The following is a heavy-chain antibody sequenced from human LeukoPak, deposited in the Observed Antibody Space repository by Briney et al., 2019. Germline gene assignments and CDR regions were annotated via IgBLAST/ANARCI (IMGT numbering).Heavy chain of an antibody. CDR1: GFTFSSFG. CDR2: ISSSSSTI. V-gene: IGHV3-48*04. CDR3: TREYYYGSGSYYNGY. Sequence: GGSLRLSCAASGFTFSSFGMNWVRQAPGKGLEWISYISSSSSTIYYADSVKGRFTISRDNAKNSLYLQMNSLRAEDTAVYYCTREYYYGSGSYYNGYWGQGTLVTVSS. J-gene: IGHJ4*02. D-gene: IGHD3-10*01.